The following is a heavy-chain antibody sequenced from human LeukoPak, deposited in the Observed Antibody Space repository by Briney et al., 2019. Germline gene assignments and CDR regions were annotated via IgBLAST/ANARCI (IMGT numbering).Heavy chain of an antibody. CDR1: GGSINDAS. D-gene: IGHD3-10*01. V-gene: IGHV4-59*01. J-gene: IGHJ4*02. Sequence: SETLSLTYTVSGGSINDASWNWIRQPPGQGLEWIGYIYHSGGTNYNPSLKSRVSISLDTSKNQFSLKLSSVTAADTAVYYCARVGTYYRSLDSWGQGTLVTVSS. CDR3: ARVGTYYRSLDS. CDR2: IYHSGGT.